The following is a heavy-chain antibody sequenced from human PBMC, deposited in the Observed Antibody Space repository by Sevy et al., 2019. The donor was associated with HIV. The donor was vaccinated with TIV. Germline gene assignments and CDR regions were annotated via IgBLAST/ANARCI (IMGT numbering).Heavy chain of an antibody. CDR2: IYSGGTT. D-gene: IGHD6-13*01. V-gene: IGHV3-66*01. Sequence: GGSLRLSCAASGFTVSSDYMTWVRQAPGKGLEWVSVIYSGGTTNYADSVKGRFTISRDNSKNTVYLQMNSLRAEDTAVYYCARESSSTWQAGYYGMDVWGQGTTVTVSS. CDR3: ARESSSTWQAGYYGMDV. J-gene: IGHJ6*02. CDR1: GFTVSSDY.